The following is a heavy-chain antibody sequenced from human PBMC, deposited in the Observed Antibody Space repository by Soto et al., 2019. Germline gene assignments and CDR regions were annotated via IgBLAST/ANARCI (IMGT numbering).Heavy chain of an antibody. J-gene: IGHJ4*02. Sequence: QVHLVESGGGVVRPGTSLRVSCSASEFSFSNYAVHWVRQAPGEGLEWVALISSDGNNKYYPESVRGRFTISRDHSNNTVYLQMHSLRVDDTAVYYCATCTLPLSWKWLPNAAGKFDYWGQGTLVTVSS. V-gene: IGHV3-30-3*01. CDR2: ISSDGNNK. D-gene: IGHD5-12*01. CDR3: ATCTLPLSWKWLPNAAGKFDY. CDR1: EFSFSNYA.